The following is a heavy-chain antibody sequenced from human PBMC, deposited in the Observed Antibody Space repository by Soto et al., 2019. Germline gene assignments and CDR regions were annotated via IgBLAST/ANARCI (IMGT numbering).Heavy chain of an antibody. Sequence: PGESLRLSCAASGFTFSNAWMSWVRQAPGKGLEWVGRIKSKTDGGTTDYAAPVKGRFTISRDDSKNTLYLQMNSLKTEDTAVYYCTTDLNEWLVPYWGQGTLVTVSS. D-gene: IGHD6-19*01. CDR2: IKSKTDGGTT. CDR3: TTDLNEWLVPY. V-gene: IGHV3-15*01. CDR1: GFTFSNAW. J-gene: IGHJ4*02.